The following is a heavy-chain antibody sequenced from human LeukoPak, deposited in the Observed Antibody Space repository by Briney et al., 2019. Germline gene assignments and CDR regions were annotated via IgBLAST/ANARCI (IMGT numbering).Heavy chain of an antibody. D-gene: IGHD4-23*01. CDR2: ITPIFGTA. Sequence: SVKVSCKTSGGTFSSNAISWVRQAPGQGLEWMGGITPIFGTANYAQKFQGRVTITADESTSTAYMELSSLRSEDMAVYYCGGGGGGGTTGVTPWGYLGQGTLVIVSS. J-gene: IGHJ4*02. CDR3: GGGGGGGTTGVTPWGY. CDR1: GGTFSSNA. V-gene: IGHV1-69*13.